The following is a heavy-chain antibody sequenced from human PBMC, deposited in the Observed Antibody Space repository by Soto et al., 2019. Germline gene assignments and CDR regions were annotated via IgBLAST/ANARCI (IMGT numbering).Heavy chain of an antibody. Sequence: ASVKVSCKASGYTFTSYAMHWVRQAPGQRLEWMGWINAGNGNTKYSQKFQGRVTITRDTSASTAYMELSSLRSEDTAVYYCARGATGDSSGSYHHPEYFQHWGQGTLVTVSS. J-gene: IGHJ1*01. D-gene: IGHD3-22*01. CDR2: INAGNGNT. CDR1: GYTFTSYA. V-gene: IGHV1-3*01. CDR3: ARGATGDSSGSYHHPEYFQH.